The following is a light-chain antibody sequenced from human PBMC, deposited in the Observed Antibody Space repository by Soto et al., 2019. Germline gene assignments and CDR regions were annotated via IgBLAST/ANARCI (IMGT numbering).Light chain of an antibody. V-gene: IGKV1-9*01. Sequence: IHWSHSPSSLSASVLYRASITFLAIQGISSYLSWYQQKPGKAPKLLIYAASTLQSGVPSRFSGSGSGTDFTLTISSLQPEDFATYYCQQLNSYPLTFGGGTKVDIK. CDR1: QGISSY. J-gene: IGKJ4*01. CDR3: QQLNSYPLT. CDR2: AAS.